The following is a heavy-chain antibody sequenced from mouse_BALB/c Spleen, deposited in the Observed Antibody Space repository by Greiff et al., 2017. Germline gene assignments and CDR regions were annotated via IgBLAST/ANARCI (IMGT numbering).Heavy chain of an antibody. V-gene: IGHV14-4*02. CDR1: GFNIKDYY. CDR2: IDPENGDT. Sequence: VQLKQSGAELVRSGASVKLSCTASGFNIKDYYMHWVKQRPEQGLEWIGWIDPENGDTEYAPKFQGKATMTADTSSNTAYLQLSSLTSEDTAVYYCNARYGYDGSLFAYWGQGTLVTVSA. J-gene: IGHJ3*01. CDR3: NARYGYDGSLFAY. D-gene: IGHD2-2*01.